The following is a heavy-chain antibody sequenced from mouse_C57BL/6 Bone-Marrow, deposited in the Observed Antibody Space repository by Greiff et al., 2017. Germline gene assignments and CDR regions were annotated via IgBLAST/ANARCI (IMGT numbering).Heavy chain of an antibody. V-gene: IGHV7-3*01. D-gene: IGHD2-2*01. CDR1: GFTFTDYY. J-gene: IGHJ3*01. CDR3: ARYCGYGGFAY. Sequence: EVQLVESGGGLVQPGGSLSLSCAASGFTFTDYYMSWVRQPPGKALEWLGFIRNKANGYTTEYSASVKGRFTISRDNSQSILYLQMNALRAEDSATYYCARYCGYGGFAYWGQGTLVTVSA. CDR2: IRNKANGYTT.